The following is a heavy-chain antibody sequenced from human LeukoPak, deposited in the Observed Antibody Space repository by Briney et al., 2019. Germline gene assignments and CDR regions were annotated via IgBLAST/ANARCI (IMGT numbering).Heavy chain of an antibody. CDR3: ARDLGDLDSSGYSDY. J-gene: IGHJ4*02. CDR1: GYTFTSYG. CDR2: ISAYNGNT. V-gene: IGHV1-18*01. D-gene: IGHD3-22*01. Sequence: ASVKVSCKASGYTFTSYGISWVRQAPGQGLEWMGWISAYNGNTNYAQKLQGRVTMTTDTSTSTAYMELRSLRSDDTAVYYCARDLGDLDSSGYSDYWGQGTLVTVSS.